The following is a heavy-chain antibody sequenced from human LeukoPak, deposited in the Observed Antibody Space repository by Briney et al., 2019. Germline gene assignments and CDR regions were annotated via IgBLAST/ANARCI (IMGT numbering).Heavy chain of an antibody. D-gene: IGHD3-9*01. J-gene: IGHJ4*02. CDR2: ISSSSSYI. CDR3: ARASLRYFDWSSKYYFDY. V-gene: IGHV3-21*01. Sequence: GGSLRLSCAASRFTFSSYSMNWVRQAPGKGLEWVSSISSSSSYIYYADSVKGRFTISRDNAKNSLYLQMNSLRAEDTAVYYCARASLRYFDWSSKYYFDYWGQGTLVTVSS. CDR1: RFTFSSYS.